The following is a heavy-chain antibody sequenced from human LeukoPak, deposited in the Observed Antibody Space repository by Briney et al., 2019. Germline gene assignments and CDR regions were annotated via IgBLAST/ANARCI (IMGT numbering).Heavy chain of an antibody. V-gene: IGHV3-23*03. CDR1: GFTFASYA. D-gene: IGHD3-3*01. Sequence: GGSLRLSCAASGFTFASYAMSWVRQAPGKGLEWVSLIYSGGSTYYADSVKGRFTISRDNSKNTLYLQMNSLRAEDTAVYYCAKDSRVRFLEWLSKGYFDYWGQGTLVTVSS. J-gene: IGHJ4*02. CDR3: AKDSRVRFLEWLSKGYFDY. CDR2: IYSGGST.